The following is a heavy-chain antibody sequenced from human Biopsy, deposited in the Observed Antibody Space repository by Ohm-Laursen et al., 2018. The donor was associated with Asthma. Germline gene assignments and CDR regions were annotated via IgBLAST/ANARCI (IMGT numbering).Heavy chain of an antibody. J-gene: IGHJ6*02. CDR1: GYTFNSAG. Sequence: GASVKVSCKTSGYTFNSAGITWVRQAPGQGPEWMGWISVYNGNTKVAQKLQDRVTMITDTSTSTAYMGLRSLRSDDTAVYFCARAVDYSHYYGIDVWGQGTTVTVS. CDR2: ISVYNGNT. V-gene: IGHV1-18*01. CDR3: ARAVDYSHYYGIDV. D-gene: IGHD3-10*01.